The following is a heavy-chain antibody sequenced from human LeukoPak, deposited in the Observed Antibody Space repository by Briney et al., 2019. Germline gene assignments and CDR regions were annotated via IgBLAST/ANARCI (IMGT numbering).Heavy chain of an antibody. CDR2: IIPIFGTA. J-gene: IGHJ3*02. Sequence: ASVKVSCKASGDTFSSYGINWVRQSPGRGLEWMGGIIPIFGTANYAQNFQGRVTITSDASRSTAYMELNSLKSDDTAMYFCARVHRWMGEIRLGDCASDIWGQGTMVIVSS. CDR1: GDTFSSYG. V-gene: IGHV1-69*13. D-gene: IGHD1-26*01. CDR3: ARVHRWMGEIRLGDCASDI.